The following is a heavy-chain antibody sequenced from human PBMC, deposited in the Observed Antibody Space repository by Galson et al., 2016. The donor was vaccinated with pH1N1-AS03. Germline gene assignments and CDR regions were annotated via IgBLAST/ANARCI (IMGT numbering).Heavy chain of an antibody. Sequence: SLRLSCAASGFTFNNYPMHWVRQAPGKGLEWVAIISYDGTNRHYADSVKGRFTISRDNSKNTLHLQMNTLGVEDTAMYYCARGVSPPSENYYGAGFDYWGQGSLVAVSS. J-gene: IGHJ4*02. V-gene: IGHV3-30*04. D-gene: IGHD1-26*01. CDR1: GFTFNNYP. CDR2: ISYDGTNR. CDR3: ARGVSPPSENYYGAGFDY.